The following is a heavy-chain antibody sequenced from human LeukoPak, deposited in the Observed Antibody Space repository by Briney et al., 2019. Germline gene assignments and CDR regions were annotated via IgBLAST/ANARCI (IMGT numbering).Heavy chain of an antibody. CDR3: ARREGDCSGGTCYLDY. J-gene: IGHJ4*02. V-gene: IGHV3-48*01. CDR1: GFTFSSYS. D-gene: IGHD2-15*01. Sequence: GGSLRLSCAASGFTFSSYSMNWVRQAPGKGLEWVSYISSSSSTIYYADSVKGRFTISRDNAKNSLYLQMNSLRAEDTAVYYCARREGDCSGGTCYLDYWGQGTLVTVSS. CDR2: ISSSSSTI.